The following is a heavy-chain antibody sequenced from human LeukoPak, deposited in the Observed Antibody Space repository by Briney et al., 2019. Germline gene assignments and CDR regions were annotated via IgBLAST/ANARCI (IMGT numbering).Heavy chain of an antibody. CDR3: ARGFPNYDYVWGSFPDGGFDY. J-gene: IGHJ4*02. Sequence: GGSLRLSCAASGFTFSSYSMNWVRQAPGKGLEWVSYISSSSSTIYYADSVKGRFTISRDNSKNTLYLQMNSLRAEDTAVYYCARGFPNYDYVWGSFPDGGFDYWGQGTPVTVSS. D-gene: IGHD3-16*01. V-gene: IGHV3-48*01. CDR2: ISSSSSTI. CDR1: GFTFSSYS.